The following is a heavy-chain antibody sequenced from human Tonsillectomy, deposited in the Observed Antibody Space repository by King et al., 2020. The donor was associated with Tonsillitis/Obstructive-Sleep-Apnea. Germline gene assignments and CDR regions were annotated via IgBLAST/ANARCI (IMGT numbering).Heavy chain of an antibody. Sequence: TLKESGPVLVKPTETLTLTCTVSGFSLSNARMGVSWIRKPPGKALEWLAHIFSNDEKSYSTSLKSRLTISKDTSKSQVVLTMTNMDPVDTATYYCARIVSGYDLVYFDYWGQGTLVTVSS. J-gene: IGHJ4*02. V-gene: IGHV2-26*01. D-gene: IGHD5-12*01. CDR3: ARIVSGYDLVYFDY. CDR2: IFSNDEK. CDR1: GFSLSNARMG.